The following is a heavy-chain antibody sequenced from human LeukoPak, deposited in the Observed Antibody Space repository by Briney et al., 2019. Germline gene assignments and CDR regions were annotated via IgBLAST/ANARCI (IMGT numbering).Heavy chain of an antibody. V-gene: IGHV4-38-2*02. CDR1: GYSISSGYY. Sequence: PSETLSLTCAVSGYSISSGYYWGWIRQPPGKGLEWIGSIYHSGSTYYNPSLKSRVTISVDTSKNQFSLKLSSVTAADTAVYYCAREPEVINRASDYWGQGTLVTVSS. CDR2: IYHSGST. CDR3: AREPEVINRASDY. D-gene: IGHD3-22*01. J-gene: IGHJ4*02.